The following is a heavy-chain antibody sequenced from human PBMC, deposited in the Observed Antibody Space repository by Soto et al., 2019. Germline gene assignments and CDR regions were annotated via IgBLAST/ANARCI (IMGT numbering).Heavy chain of an antibody. J-gene: IGHJ4*02. Sequence: GGSLRLSCVASGFTFSTCAMGWVRQAPGKGLEWVSAITGSGGRTYYADSVKGRFTISRDNSKNTLYLQMNSLRAEDTAVYYCANETAAAVGDFFEYWGQGALVTVSS. CDR3: ANETAAAVGDFFEY. CDR1: GFTFSTCA. D-gene: IGHD6-13*01. CDR2: ITGSGGRT. V-gene: IGHV3-23*01.